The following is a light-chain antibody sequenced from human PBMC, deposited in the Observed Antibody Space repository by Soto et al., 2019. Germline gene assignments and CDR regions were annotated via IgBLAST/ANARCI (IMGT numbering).Light chain of an antibody. CDR1: QSIGSK. V-gene: IGKV3-15*01. CDR2: DAS. J-gene: IGKJ4*01. CDR3: QQYDHWPLT. Sequence: MTQSPSSLSASVGDRVTIACRASQSIGSKLAWYQQRPGQAPRLLIYDASTRAAGIPARFSAWGSGTEFTLTISRLQSEDFAVYSCQQYDHWPLTFGGGTKVDIK.